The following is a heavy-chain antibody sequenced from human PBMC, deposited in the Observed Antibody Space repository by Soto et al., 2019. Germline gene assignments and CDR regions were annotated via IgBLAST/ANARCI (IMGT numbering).Heavy chain of an antibody. CDR3: ARASGEFDA. J-gene: IGHJ5*02. V-gene: IGHV4-34*01. CDR2: INHSGNT. D-gene: IGHD4-17*01. CDR1: GASLSDNY. Sequence: SETLSLTCAVYGASLSDNYCNWLRQPPGKGLEWIGEINHSGNTNYNPSLRSRVTISIDTSKNQLSLNLRSVSAADTAVYYCARASGEFDARRQGPPVTDSS.